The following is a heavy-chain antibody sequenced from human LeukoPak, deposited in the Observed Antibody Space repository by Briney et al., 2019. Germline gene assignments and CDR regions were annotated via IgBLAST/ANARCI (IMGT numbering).Heavy chain of an antibody. Sequence: SWIRQHPGKGLEWIGYIYYSGSTYYNPSLKSRVTISVDTSKNQFSLKLSSVTAADTAVYYCARVQYDSSGYYLDYWGQGTLVTVSS. CDR3: ARVQYDSSGYYLDY. J-gene: IGHJ4*02. V-gene: IGHV4-31*02. CDR2: IYYSGST. D-gene: IGHD3-22*01.